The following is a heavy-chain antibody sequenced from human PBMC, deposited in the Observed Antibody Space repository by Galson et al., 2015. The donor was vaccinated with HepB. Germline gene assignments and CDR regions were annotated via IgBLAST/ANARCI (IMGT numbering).Heavy chain of an antibody. CDR1: GFTFSSYG. J-gene: IGHJ4*02. CDR2: ISYDGSNK. Sequence: SLRLSCAASGFTFSSYGMHWVRQAPGKGLEWVAVISYDGSNKYYADSVKGRFTISRDNSKNTLYLQMNSLRAEDTAVYYCAKAPSLDGGYYFDYWGQGTLVTVSS. CDR3: AKAPSLDGGYYFDY. D-gene: IGHD3-3*01. V-gene: IGHV3-30*18.